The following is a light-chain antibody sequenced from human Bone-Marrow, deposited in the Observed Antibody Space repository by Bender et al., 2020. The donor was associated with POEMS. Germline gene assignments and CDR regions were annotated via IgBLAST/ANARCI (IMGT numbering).Light chain of an antibody. Sequence: SVLTQPPSASGTPGQRITISCSGSSSNIGSNYVHWYQQFPGTAPKLLFYRNNVRPSGVPDCFSGSKSGNTASLTISGLQAEDEADYYCAAWDAGLSGGVFGGGTKLTVL. CDR1: SSNIGSNY. CDR3: AAWDAGLSGGV. V-gene: IGLV1-47*01. J-gene: IGLJ3*02. CDR2: RNN.